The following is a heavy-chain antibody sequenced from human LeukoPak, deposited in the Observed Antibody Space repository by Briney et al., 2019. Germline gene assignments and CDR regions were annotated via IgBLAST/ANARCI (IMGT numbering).Heavy chain of an antibody. CDR2: IYYSGST. Sequence: SETLSLTCTVSGGSISSSSYYWGWIRQPPGKGLEWIGSIYYSGSTYYSPSLKSRVTISVDTSKSQFSLNLSSVTAEDTAVYYCAADKGGGTTPDYWGQGTLVTVSS. J-gene: IGHJ4*02. V-gene: IGHV4-39*07. D-gene: IGHD1-1*01. CDR1: GGSISSSSYY. CDR3: AADKGGGTTPDY.